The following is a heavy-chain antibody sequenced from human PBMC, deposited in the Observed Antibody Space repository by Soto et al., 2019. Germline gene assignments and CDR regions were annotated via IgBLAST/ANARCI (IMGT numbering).Heavy chain of an antibody. D-gene: IGHD3-10*01. CDR3: AGGEDYYGSGSYFLGSY. CDR2: IIPILGIA. V-gene: IGHV1-69*02. CDR1: GGTFSSYT. J-gene: IGHJ4*02. Sequence: QVRLVQSGAEVKKPGSSVKVSCKASGGTFSSYTISWVRQAPGQGLEWMGRIIPILGIANYAQKFQGRVTITADKSTSTAYMELSSLRSEDTAVYYCAGGEDYYGSGSYFLGSYWGQGTLVTVSS.